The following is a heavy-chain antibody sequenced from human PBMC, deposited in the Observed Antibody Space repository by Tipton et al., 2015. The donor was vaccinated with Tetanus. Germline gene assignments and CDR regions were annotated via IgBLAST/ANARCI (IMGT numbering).Heavy chain of an antibody. CDR3: ARVRRGATTDLDY. CDR2: IYTSGST. Sequence: GLVKPSETLSLTCTVSGGSISSTAYYWSWIRQPAGKGLEWIGRIYTSGSTNYNPSLKSRVTMSLDTSKNQFSLKLSSVTAADTAVYYCARVRRGATTDLDYWGQGTLVTVSS. V-gene: IGHV4-61*02. J-gene: IGHJ4*02. CDR1: GGSISSTAYY. D-gene: IGHD5-12*01.